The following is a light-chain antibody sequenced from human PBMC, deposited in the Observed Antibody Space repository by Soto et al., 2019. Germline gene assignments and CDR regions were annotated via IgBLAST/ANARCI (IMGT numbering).Light chain of an antibody. CDR3: LLYYGGAWV. V-gene: IGLV7-43*01. CDR2: DTN. J-gene: IGLJ3*02. Sequence: QAVVTQEPSLTVSPGGTVPLTCASNTGAVTSDYFPNWFQQKPGQAPKSLIYDTNNKDSWTPARFSGSLLGGKAALTLSGVQPEDEAEYYCLLYYGGAWVFGGGTKLTVL. CDR1: TGAVTSDYF.